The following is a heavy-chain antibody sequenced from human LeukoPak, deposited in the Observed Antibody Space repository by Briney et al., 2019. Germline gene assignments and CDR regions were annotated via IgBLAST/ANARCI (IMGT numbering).Heavy chain of an antibody. D-gene: IGHD1-26*01. J-gene: IGHJ4*02. CDR3: AKGGSDYDDHGYSFDY. Sequence: GGSLRLLCAASGFTFSSYAMSWVRQAPGKGLEWVSAISSSGGNTYYADSVKGRFTISRDNSKNTLYLQMNSLRAEDTAVYYCAKGGSDYDDHGYSFDYWGQGALVTVSS. V-gene: IGHV3-23*01. CDR1: GFTFSSYA. CDR2: ISSSGGNT.